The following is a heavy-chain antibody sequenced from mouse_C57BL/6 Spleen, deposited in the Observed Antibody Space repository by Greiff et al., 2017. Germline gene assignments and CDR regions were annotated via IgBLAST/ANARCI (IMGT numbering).Heavy chain of an antibody. CDR1: GFTFSSYA. CDR2: ISDGGSYT. Sequence: EVMLVESGGGLVKPGGSLKLSCAASGFTFSSYAMSWVRQTPEKRLEWVATISDGGSYTYYPDNVKGRFTISRDNAKNNLYLQMSHLKSEDTAMYYCARLDDGYSPYFDYWGKGTTLTVSS. V-gene: IGHV5-4*03. CDR3: ARLDDGYSPYFDY. D-gene: IGHD2-3*01. J-gene: IGHJ2*01.